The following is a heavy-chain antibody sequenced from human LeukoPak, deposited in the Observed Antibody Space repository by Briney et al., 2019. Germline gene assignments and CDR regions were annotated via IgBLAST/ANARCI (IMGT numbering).Heavy chain of an antibody. D-gene: IGHD3-10*01. Sequence: GGSLRLSCAASGFTFSNYWMSWVRQAPGKGLEWVANTHGSEKYYVDSVKGRFTISRDNAKNSLYLQMNSLRAEDTAAYYCARETPYGSLTFDYWGQGTLVTVSS. J-gene: IGHJ4*02. CDR1: GFTFSNYW. CDR2: THGSEK. V-gene: IGHV3-7*03. CDR3: ARETPYGSLTFDY.